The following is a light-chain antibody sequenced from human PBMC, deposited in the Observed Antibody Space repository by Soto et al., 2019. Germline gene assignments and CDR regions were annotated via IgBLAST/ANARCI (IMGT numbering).Light chain of an antibody. CDR3: QSYDTSLSASV. CDR1: RSNFGGGYA. V-gene: IGLV1-40*01. J-gene: IGLJ2*01. CDR2: DNT. Sequence: QSVLTQPPSVAGSPGPRVTISCTWTRSNFGGGYAVHWYQHLPGTAPKLLIYDNTIRPSGVPDRFSASESGTSASLAITGLQSEDESDYYCQSYDTSLSASVFGGGTKLTVL.